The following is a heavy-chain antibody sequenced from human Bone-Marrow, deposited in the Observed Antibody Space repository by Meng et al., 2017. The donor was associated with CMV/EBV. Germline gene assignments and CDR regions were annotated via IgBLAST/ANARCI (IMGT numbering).Heavy chain of an antibody. J-gene: IGHJ4*01. Sequence: GGSLRLSCAASGFTFSSYEMTWIRQPPGKGLEWISYISGRTPEISYADSVKGRFTISRDNANNSLYLQMNSLRAEDSAIYYCARGDGRFFDWGQGTRVTVSS. CDR3: ARGDGRFFD. CDR2: ISGRTPEI. D-gene: IGHD3-3*01. CDR1: GFTFSSYE. V-gene: IGHV3-21*05.